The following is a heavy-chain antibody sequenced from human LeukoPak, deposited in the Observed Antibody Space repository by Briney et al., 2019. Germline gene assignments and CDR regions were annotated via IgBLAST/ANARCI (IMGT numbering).Heavy chain of an antibody. V-gene: IGHV4-34*01. D-gene: IGHD2-2*01. CDR3: ARDCSSTSCHYYYYMDV. CDR2: INHSGST. J-gene: IGHJ6*03. Sequence: SETLSLTCAAYGGSFSGYYWSWIRRPPGKGLEWIGEINHSGSTNYNPSLKSRVTISVDTSRNQFSLKLSSVTAADTAVYYCARDCSSTSCHYYYYMDVWGKGTTVTVSS. CDR1: GGSFSGYY.